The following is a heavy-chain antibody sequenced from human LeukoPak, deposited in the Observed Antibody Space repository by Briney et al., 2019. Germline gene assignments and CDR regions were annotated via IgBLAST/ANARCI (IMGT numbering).Heavy chain of an antibody. D-gene: IGHD5-18*01. Sequence: GSLRLSCAASGFTFSSYSMNWVRQAPGKGLEWVSSISSSSSYIYYADSVKGRSTISRDNAKNSLYLQMNSLRAEDTAVYYCARDFHTASRNSGPGFDYWGQGTLVTVSS. CDR1: GFTFSSYS. CDR2: ISSSSSYI. CDR3: ARDFHTASRNSGPGFDY. J-gene: IGHJ4*02. V-gene: IGHV3-21*01.